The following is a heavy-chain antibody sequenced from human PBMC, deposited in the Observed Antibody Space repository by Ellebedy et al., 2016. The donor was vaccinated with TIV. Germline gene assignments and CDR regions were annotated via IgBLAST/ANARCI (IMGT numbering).Heavy chain of an antibody. V-gene: IGHV3-23*01. CDR1: GFTFGSYA. CDR3: AKDTAPAATTIFDY. J-gene: IGHJ4*02. CDR2: ISGSAGIT. Sequence: PGGSLRLSCAASGFTFGSYAVSWVRQAPGKGLEWVSAISGSAGITFYADSVKGRFTISRDNSKNTVNLQMNSLRAEDTAVYYCAKDTAPAATTIFDYWGQGTLVTVSS. D-gene: IGHD3-9*01.